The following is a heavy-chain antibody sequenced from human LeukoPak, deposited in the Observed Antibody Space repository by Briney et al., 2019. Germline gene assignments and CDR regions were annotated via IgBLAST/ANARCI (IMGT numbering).Heavy chain of an antibody. D-gene: IGHD3-3*01. Sequence: SETLSLTCSVSGGSINDSSHYWGWVRQPPGQALEWIGSVYYTGKTYYNPSVKNRVTISVDTSTSQFSLRLSSVTAADTAVFYCARVGDDFYYFGMDVWGPGTTVTVPS. CDR3: ARVGDDFYYFGMDV. CDR2: VYYTGKT. CDR1: GGSINDSSHY. V-gene: IGHV4-39*01. J-gene: IGHJ6*02.